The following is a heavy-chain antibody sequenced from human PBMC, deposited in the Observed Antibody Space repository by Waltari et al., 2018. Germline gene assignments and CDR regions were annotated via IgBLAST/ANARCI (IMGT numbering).Heavy chain of an antibody. V-gene: IGHV3-21*02. CDR2: ISQTGTYI. Sequence: ELVESGGGLVKPGGSLRLSCAASGFTFRNDDLTWFRQAPGKGLEWVSSISQTGTYIHYADAVKGRFTISRDNAQNSLFLKMNSLTAEDTAVYYCATERGWIGGWSGSYYMDVWGRGTTVTVSS. CDR1: GFTFRNDD. D-gene: IGHD6-19*01. CDR3: ATERGWIGGWSGSYYMDV. J-gene: IGHJ6*03.